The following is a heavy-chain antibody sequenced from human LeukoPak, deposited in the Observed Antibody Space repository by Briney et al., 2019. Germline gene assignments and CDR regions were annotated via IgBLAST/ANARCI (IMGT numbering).Heavy chain of an antibody. D-gene: IGHD2-15*01. V-gene: IGHV3-48*02. CDR2: ISLGGSTM. J-gene: IGHJ4*02. CDR1: GFTFSSFT. Sequence: SGGSLRLSCAASGFTFSSFTMNWARQVPGKGLEWVSYISLGGSTMFYADSVKGRFTISRDNAKNSLYLQMNSLRDDDTAVYYCARVGNGRSWDYWGQGTLVSVSS. CDR3: ARVGNGRSWDY.